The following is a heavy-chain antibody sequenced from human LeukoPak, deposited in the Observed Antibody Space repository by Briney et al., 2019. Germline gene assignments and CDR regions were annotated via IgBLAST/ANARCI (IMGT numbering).Heavy chain of an antibody. CDR1: GGSITSSFY. Sequence: SETLSLTCTVSGGSITSSFYWSWIRQSPGKGLEWIGYIYNSGGTKYNPSLKSRLTISVDTSKNQFSLNLSSVTAADTAVYYCARGVVAAAGRTFDFWGQGTLVTVSS. V-gene: IGHV4-59*01. CDR3: ARGVVAAAGRTFDF. D-gene: IGHD6-13*01. CDR2: IYNSGGT. J-gene: IGHJ4*02.